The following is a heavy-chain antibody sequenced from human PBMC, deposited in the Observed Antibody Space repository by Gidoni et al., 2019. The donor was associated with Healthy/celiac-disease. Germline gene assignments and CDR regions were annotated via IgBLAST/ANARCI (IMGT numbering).Heavy chain of an antibody. J-gene: IGHJ4*02. CDR1: GFTFSSYA. CDR2: ISGSGGST. D-gene: IGHD2-2*01. V-gene: IGHV3-23*01. CDR3: AKDLGTSDDY. Sequence: EVQLLESGEGLVKPGGSLRPTCAAPGFTFSSYAMSWVRQAPGKGLEWVSAISGSGGSTYYADSVKGRFTISRDNSKNTLYLQMNSLRAEDTAVYYCAKDLGTSDDYWGQGTLVTVSS.